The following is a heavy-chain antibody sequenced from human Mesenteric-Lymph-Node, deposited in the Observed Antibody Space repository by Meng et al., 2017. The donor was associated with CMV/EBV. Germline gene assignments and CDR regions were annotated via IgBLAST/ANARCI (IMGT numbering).Heavy chain of an antibody. D-gene: IGHD2-21*01. V-gene: IGHV3-9*01. CDR2: ISWNSGSI. J-gene: IGHJ6*02. CDR1: GFTFDDYA. CDR3: ARALAYCGSDCYSKYFYYGMDV. Sequence: SLKISCAASGFTFDDYAMHWVRQAPGKGLEWVSGISWNSGSIGYADSVKGRFTISRDNAKNSLYLQMSSLRVEDTAVYLCARALAYCGSDCYSKYFYYGMDVWGQGTTVTVSS.